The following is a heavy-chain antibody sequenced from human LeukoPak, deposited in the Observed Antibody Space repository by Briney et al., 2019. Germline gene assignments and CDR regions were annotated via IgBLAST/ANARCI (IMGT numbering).Heavy chain of an antibody. CDR3: ARVQGHPPNGLDI. CDR2: INSDGSST. Sequence: GGSLRLSCAASGFTFSSYWMHWVRQAPGKGQVWVSRINSDGSSTSYADSVKGRFTISRDNAKNTLYLQMNSLRAEDTAVYYCARVQGHPPNGLDIWGQGTMVTVSS. J-gene: IGHJ3*02. D-gene: IGHD2-8*01. CDR1: GFTFSSYW. V-gene: IGHV3-74*01.